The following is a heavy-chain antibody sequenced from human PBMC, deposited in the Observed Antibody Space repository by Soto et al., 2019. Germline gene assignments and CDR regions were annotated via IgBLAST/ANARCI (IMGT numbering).Heavy chain of an antibody. Sequence: QVQLQESGPGLVKPSQTLSLTCTVSGGSISSGDYYWNWIRQPPGKGLEWIGYIFYSGSTYYNPSLKSRITISVETSKNQFSLKLSSVTAADTAVYYCARVSYYYGSGSSSDYWGQGTLVTVSS. V-gene: IGHV4-30-4*01. CDR1: GGSISSGDYY. CDR3: ARVSYYYGSGSSSDY. D-gene: IGHD3-10*01. J-gene: IGHJ4*02. CDR2: IFYSGST.